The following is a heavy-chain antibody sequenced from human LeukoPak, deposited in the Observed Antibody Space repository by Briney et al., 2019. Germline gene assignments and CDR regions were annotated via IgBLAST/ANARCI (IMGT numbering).Heavy chain of an antibody. CDR1: GFTFSSYG. J-gene: IGHJ6*04. CDR2: ISYDGSNK. V-gene: IGHV3-30*18. D-gene: IGHD3-10*01. Sequence: GRSLRLSCAASGFTFSSYGMHWVRQAPGKGLEWVAVISYDGSNKYYADSVRGRFTISRDNSKNTVYLQMNSLRAEDTAVYYCAKEWFGDHPLDVWGKGTTVTISS. CDR3: AKEWFGDHPLDV.